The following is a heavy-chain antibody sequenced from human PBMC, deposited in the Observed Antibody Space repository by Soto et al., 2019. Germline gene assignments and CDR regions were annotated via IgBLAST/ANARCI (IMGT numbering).Heavy chain of an antibody. CDR1: VYTFTSYG. CDR2: ISAYNGNT. J-gene: IGHJ4*02. D-gene: IGHD5-18*01. Sequence: ASVTVSCKASVYTFTSYGMSWVRQAPGQGLEWMGWISAYNGNTNYAQKLQGRVTMTTDTSTSTAYMELRCLRSDDTAVYYCARDSDTAMVSVANYWGQGTLVTVSS. V-gene: IGHV1-18*01. CDR3: ARDSDTAMVSVANY.